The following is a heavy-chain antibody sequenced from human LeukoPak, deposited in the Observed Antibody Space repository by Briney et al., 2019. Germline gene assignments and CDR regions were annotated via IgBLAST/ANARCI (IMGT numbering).Heavy chain of an antibody. D-gene: IGHD6-13*01. Sequence: SETLSLTCTVSGASMTFTHYYWVWVRQPPGKGLEWIGTINYYGSTYYNPSLKSRVTISVDTSKNQFSLKLSSVTAADTAVYYCARHRFIAIAAAGLRKNWFDPWGQGTLVTVSS. CDR1: GASMTFTHYY. CDR3: ARHRFIAIAAAGLRKNWFDP. V-gene: IGHV4-39*01. J-gene: IGHJ5*02. CDR2: INYYGST.